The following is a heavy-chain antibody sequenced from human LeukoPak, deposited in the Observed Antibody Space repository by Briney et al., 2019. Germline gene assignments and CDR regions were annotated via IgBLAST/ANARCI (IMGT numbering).Heavy chain of an antibody. V-gene: IGHV1-2*02. D-gene: IGHD6-13*01. J-gene: IGHJ5*02. CDR2: INPNSGGT. CDR3: ARVSDSSSWRGWFDP. CDR1: GYTFTGYY. Sequence: ASVKVSCKASGYTFTGYYMHWVRQAPGQGLEWMGWINPNSGGTNYAQKFQGRVTMTRDTSISTAYMELSRLRSDDTAVYYCARVSDSSSWRGWFDPWGQGTLVTVSS.